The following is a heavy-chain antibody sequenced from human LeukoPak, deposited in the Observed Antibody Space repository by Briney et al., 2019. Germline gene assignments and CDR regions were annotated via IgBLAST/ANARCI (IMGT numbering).Heavy chain of an antibody. Sequence: GGSLRLSCAASGFTLRKYNMNWVRQAPGNGLEWVSFISGTSGTTYYAASVKCRFTISSDNAQNSLFLQMNSLRAEDTAVYYCARDYYVSSGQFYFASWGQGTLVTVSS. J-gene: IGHJ4*02. V-gene: IGHV3-48*04. CDR2: ISGTSGTT. CDR3: ARDYYVSSGQFYFAS. D-gene: IGHD3-22*01. CDR1: GFTLRKYN.